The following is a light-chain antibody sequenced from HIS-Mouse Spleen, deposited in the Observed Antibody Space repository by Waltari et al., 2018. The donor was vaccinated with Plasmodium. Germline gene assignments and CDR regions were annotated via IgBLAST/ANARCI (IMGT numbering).Light chain of an antibody. Sequence: QSVLTQPPSASGTPGQRVTISCSGSSSNIGSNYVYWYQQLPGTAPKLLIYRNNLRPSGVPDRFSGSKSGTSASLAISGLRSEDEADYYCAAWDASLSGPVFGGGTQLTAL. J-gene: IGLJ7*02. CDR3: AAWDASLSGPV. CDR2: RNN. V-gene: IGLV1-47*01. CDR1: SSNIGSNY.